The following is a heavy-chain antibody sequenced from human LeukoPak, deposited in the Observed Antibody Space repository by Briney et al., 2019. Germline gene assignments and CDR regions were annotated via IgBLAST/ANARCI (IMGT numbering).Heavy chain of an antibody. CDR3: ASVTVTTWAPDGHMDV. J-gene: IGHJ6*03. CDR1: GGTFSNYA. D-gene: IGHD4-11*01. CDR2: IIPMFGTT. Sequence: SVKVSCKPSGGTFSNYAISWVRQAPGQGLEWMGRIIPMFGTTNYAQKFQGRVTITTDESTSTAYMEVSSLRIEDTAVYYCASVTVTTWAPDGHMDVWGKGTTVTVSS. V-gene: IGHV1-69*05.